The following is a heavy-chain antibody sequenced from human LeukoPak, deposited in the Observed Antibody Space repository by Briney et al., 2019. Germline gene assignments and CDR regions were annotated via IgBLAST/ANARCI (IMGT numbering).Heavy chain of an antibody. CDR3: AKNAGYSYGLYYFDY. CDR2: LISSGTTT. Sequence: GGSLRLSCAASGFAIRNYAMSWVRQAPGKGLEWVSSLISSGTTTYYADSVKGRFTISRDNSKNTVHLQMDSLRAEDSAVYYCAKNAGYSYGLYYFDYWGQGTLVTVSS. D-gene: IGHD5-18*01. CDR1: GFAIRNYA. V-gene: IGHV3-23*01. J-gene: IGHJ4*02.